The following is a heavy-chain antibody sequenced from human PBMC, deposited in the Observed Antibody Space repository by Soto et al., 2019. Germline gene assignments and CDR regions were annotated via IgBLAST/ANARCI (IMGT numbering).Heavy chain of an antibody. V-gene: IGHV3-49*03. CDR1: GFTFGDYA. CDR2: IRSKAYGGTT. CDR3: TRLLAARQGYYYYYGMDV. J-gene: IGHJ6*02. Sequence: GGSLRLSCTASGFTFGDYAMSWFRQAPGKGLEWVGFIRSKAYGGTTEHAASVKGRFTISRDDSKSIAYLQMNSLKTEDTAVYYCTRLLAARQGYYYYYGMDVWGQGTTVTVSS. D-gene: IGHD6-6*01.